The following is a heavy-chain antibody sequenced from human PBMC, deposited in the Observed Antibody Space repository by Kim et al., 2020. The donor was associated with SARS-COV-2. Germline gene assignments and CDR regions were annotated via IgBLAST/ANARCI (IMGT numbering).Heavy chain of an antibody. CDR2: T. V-gene: IGHV4-31*02. Sequence: TYYTPSLKSRVTISVDTSKNQFSLKLSSVTAADTAVYYCARVGAYDYQGYWGQGTLVTVSS. J-gene: IGHJ4*02. CDR3: ARVGAYDYQGY. D-gene: IGHD3-16*01.